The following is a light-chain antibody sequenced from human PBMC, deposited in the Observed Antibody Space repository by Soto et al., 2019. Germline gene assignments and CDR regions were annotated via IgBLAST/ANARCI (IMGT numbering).Light chain of an antibody. V-gene: IGKV3-20*01. CDR2: GAS. CDR1: QTIRSNY. Sequence: ETVLTQSPGTLSLSPGERATLSCRASQTIRSNYLAWYRQTPGQAPRLLIYGASNRATGIADRFSGSGSGTDFTLIISRLEPEACALYYCQQYGSSPWTFGQGTKVEIK. J-gene: IGKJ1*01. CDR3: QQYGSSPWT.